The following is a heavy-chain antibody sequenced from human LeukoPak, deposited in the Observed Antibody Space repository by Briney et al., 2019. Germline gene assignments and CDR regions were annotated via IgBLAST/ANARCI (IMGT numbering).Heavy chain of an antibody. CDR2: IYYSGCT. V-gene: IGHV4-59*01. CDR1: GGSISSYY. J-gene: IGHJ6*02. Sequence: SETLSLTCTVSGGSISSYYWSWIRQPPGKGLEWIGYIYYSGCTNYNPSLKSRVTISVDTSKNQFSLKLSSVTAADTAVYYCAREESDYYYGMDVWGQGTTVTVSS. CDR3: AREESDYYYGMDV. D-gene: IGHD3-10*01.